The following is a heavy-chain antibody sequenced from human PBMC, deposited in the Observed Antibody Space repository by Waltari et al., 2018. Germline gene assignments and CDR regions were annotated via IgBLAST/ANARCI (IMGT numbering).Heavy chain of an antibody. V-gene: IGHV4-39*01. Sequence: QLQLQESGPGLVKPSETLSLTCIVSGGSIISPTYYWGWLRQPPGKGLEWIGSSYYSGSPNYNPSLKSRVTISVDTSKNRFSLKVSSVTAADTALYYCATHSANHDYHYYAMDVWGLGTTVTVSS. J-gene: IGHJ6*02. CDR2: SYYSGSP. D-gene: IGHD2-15*01. CDR1: GGSIISPTYY. CDR3: ATHSANHDYHYYAMDV.